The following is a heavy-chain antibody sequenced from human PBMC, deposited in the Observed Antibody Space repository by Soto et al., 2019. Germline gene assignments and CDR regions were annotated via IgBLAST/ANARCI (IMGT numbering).Heavy chain of an antibody. D-gene: IGHD3-10*01. V-gene: IGHV1-3*01. CDR2: INAGNGNT. J-gene: IGHJ6*02. Sequence: QVQLVQSGAEVKKPGASVKVSCKASGYTFTSYAMHWVRQAPGQRLEWMGWINAGNGNTKYSQKFQGRVTITRDTSASTAYMELSSLRSEDTAVYYCARNRNVLLWSREALDGMDVWGQGTTVTVSS. CDR3: ARNRNVLLWSREALDGMDV. CDR1: GYTFTSYA.